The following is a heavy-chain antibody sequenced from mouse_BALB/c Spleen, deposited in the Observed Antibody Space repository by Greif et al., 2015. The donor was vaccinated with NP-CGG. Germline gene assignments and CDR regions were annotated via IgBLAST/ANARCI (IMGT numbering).Heavy chain of an antibody. CDR1: GFTFSSFG. Sequence: DVKLVESGGGLVQPGGSRKLSCAASGFTFSSFGMHWVRQAPEKGLEWVAYISSGSSTIHYADTVKGRFTISRDNPKNTMFLQMTSLRAEDTAMYYCAREWLRRCCEVWGAGTTVTGAS. V-gene: IGHV5-17*02. J-gene: IGHJ1*01. CDR2: ISSGSSTI. D-gene: IGHD2-2*01. CDR3: AREWLRRCCEV.